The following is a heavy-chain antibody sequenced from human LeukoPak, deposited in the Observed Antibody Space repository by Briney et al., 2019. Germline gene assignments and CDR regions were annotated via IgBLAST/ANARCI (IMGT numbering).Heavy chain of an antibody. CDR3: ARETGYCTNGVCSQDWFDP. D-gene: IGHD2-8*01. Sequence: ASVKVSCKASGYTFTSYGISWVRQAPGQGLECMGWISAYNGNTNYAQKLQGRVTMTTDTSTSTAYMELRSLRSDDTAVYYCARETGYCTNGVCSQDWFDPWGQGTLVTVSS. J-gene: IGHJ5*02. CDR1: GYTFTSYG. CDR2: ISAYNGNT. V-gene: IGHV1-18*01.